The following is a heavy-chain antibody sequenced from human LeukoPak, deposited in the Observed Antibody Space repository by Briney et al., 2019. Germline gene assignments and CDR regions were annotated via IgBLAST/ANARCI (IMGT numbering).Heavy chain of an antibody. CDR1: GYTFTHYY. J-gene: IGHJ4*02. D-gene: IGHD6-13*01. V-gene: IGHV1-2*02. CDR2: INPNSAGT. Sequence: ASVTASFKCSGYTFTHYYMHWVRQAPGQGREGMGWINPNSAGTNYAQNFQGSVTMTRDTSISTAYMELSRLRSDDTAVFYCAREEVIAAAGPTLDYWGQGALVTVPS. CDR3: AREEVIAAAGPTLDY.